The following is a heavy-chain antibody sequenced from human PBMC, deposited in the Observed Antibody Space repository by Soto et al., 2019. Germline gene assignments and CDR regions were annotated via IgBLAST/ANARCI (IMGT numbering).Heavy chain of an antibody. D-gene: IGHD3-16*01. J-gene: IGHJ4*02. CDR1: GYTFTNYW. CDR2: IFPGDSDT. Sequence: GESLKISCKAIGYTFTNYWIGWVRQTPGKGLEWMGIIFPGDSDTRYNPSFEGQVTVSADESISNAYLQWNTLKASDTAMYYCVRPNFGALTHFDFWGQGTRVTGSS. CDR3: VRPNFGALTHFDF. V-gene: IGHV5-51*01.